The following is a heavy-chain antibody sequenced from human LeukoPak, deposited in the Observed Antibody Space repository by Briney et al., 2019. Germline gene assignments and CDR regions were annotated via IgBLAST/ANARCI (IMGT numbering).Heavy chain of an antibody. D-gene: IGHD6-13*01. J-gene: IGHJ6*03. V-gene: IGHV1-18*01. CDR2: ISTYSAIT. CDR1: GYSFTTHG. Sequence: GASVKVSCKASGYSFTTHGISWVRQAPGQGLEWMGWISTYSAITNFAQNFQGRVTMTTDTSTSTAYMELRSLRSDDTAVYYCARDPQQLDERGNYYYYYYMDVWGKGTTVTVSS. CDR3: ARDPQQLDERGNYYYYYYMDV.